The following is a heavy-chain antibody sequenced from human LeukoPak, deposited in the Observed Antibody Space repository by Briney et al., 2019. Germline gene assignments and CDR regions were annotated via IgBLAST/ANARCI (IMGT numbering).Heavy chain of an antibody. Sequence: ASVKVSCKASGYTFTGYYMHWVRQAPGQGLEWMGWINPNSGGTSYAQKFQGRVTMTRDTSISTVYMELSRLKSDDTAVFYCARDRGELPPYDAFDTWGQGTMVTVSS. V-gene: IGHV1-2*02. CDR2: INPNSGGT. CDR1: GYTFTGYY. D-gene: IGHD1-26*01. CDR3: ARDRGELPPYDAFDT. J-gene: IGHJ3*02.